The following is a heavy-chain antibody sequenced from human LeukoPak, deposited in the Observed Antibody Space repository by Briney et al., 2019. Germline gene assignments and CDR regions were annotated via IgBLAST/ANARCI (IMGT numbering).Heavy chain of an antibody. V-gene: IGHV4-59*01. CDR2: IYYSGST. CDR1: GGSISSYY. Sequence: SETLSLTCTVSGGSISSYYWSWIRQPPGKGLEWIGYIYYSGSTNYNPSLKSRVTISVDTSKNQFSLKLSSVTAADTAVYYCARLSVAGVLGYWGQGTLVTVSS. J-gene: IGHJ4*02. CDR3: ARLSVAGVLGY. D-gene: IGHD6-19*01.